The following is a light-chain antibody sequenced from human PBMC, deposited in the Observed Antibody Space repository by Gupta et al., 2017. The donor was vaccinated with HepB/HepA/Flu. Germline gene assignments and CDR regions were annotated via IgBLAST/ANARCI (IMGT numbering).Light chain of an antibody. J-gene: IGKJ2*01. CDR3: QQYNNWPLT. Sequence: MLITQSPATLAVSPGEEATLSCRASQSVSSNSAWYQQKPGQAPRLLIYGASTRATGIPARFSGSGSGTEFTLTISSLQSEDFAVYYCQQYNNWPLTFGQGTKLEIK. CDR2: GAS. V-gene: IGKV3-15*01. CDR1: QSVSSN.